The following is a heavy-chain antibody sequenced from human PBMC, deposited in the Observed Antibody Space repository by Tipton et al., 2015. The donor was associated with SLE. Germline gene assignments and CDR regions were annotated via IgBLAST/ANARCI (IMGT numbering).Heavy chain of an antibody. J-gene: IGHJ4*02. V-gene: IGHV4-30-4*01. CDR1: GGSISSGYYY. CDR3: AREGPLVGAMGH. CDR2: IYYNGST. D-gene: IGHD1-26*01. Sequence: TLSLTCTVSGGSISSGYYYWTWIRQPPGKGLEWIGYIYYNGSTYYNPSLKSRVTISVDTSKNQFSLKLSSVTAADTAVYYCAREGPLVGAMGHWGQGTLVTVSS.